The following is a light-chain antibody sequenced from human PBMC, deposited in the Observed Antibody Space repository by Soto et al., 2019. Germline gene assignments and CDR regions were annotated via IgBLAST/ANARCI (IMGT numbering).Light chain of an antibody. CDR3: SLYTSSTFYV. CDR2: EVS. CDR1: SSDVGYYNR. Sequence: QSALTQPPSVSGSPGQSVTISCTGTSSDVGYYNRVSWYQQPPGTAPKLLIYEVSNRPPGVPDRFSGSKSGNTASPTISGLQAEDEADYYCSLYTSSTFYVFGTGTKVTV. J-gene: IGLJ1*01. V-gene: IGLV2-18*01.